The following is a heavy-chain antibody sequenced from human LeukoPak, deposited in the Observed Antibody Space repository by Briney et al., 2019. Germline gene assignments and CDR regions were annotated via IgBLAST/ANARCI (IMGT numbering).Heavy chain of an antibody. D-gene: IGHD3-16*01. CDR3: ARINYDYVWGSYPLYYFDY. CDR1: GGSFSGYY. V-gene: IGHV4-34*01. Sequence: PSETLSLTCAVYGGSFSGYYWSWIRQPPGKGLEWIGEMNHSGSTNYNPSLKSRVTISVDTSKNQFSLKLSSVTAADTAVYYCARINYDYVWGSYPLYYFDYWGQGTLVTVSS. CDR2: MNHSGST. J-gene: IGHJ4*02.